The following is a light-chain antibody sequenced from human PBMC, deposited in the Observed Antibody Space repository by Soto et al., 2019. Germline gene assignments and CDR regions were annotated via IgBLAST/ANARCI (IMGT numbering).Light chain of an antibody. Sequence: IVITKSPATLSVSTGERATLSCRASQSVSSNLALYQQKPGQAPRLLSYGASTRATGIPARFSGSGSGTEFTLTISSLQSEDFAVYYCQQYGDSPRTFGQGTKVDIK. CDR3: QQYGDSPRT. J-gene: IGKJ1*01. CDR1: QSVSSN. CDR2: GAS. V-gene: IGKV3-15*01.